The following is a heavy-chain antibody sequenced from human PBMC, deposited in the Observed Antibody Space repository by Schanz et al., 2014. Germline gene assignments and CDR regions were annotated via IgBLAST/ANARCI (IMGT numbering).Heavy chain of an antibody. CDR2: IYHSGST. CDR1: GGSISSGGYS. Sequence: QVQLQESGPGLVKPSETLSLTCAVSGGSISSGGYSWSWIRQPPGKGLEWIGNIYHSGSTYYNPSLKSRVTISVDRSKNPSPLKLSSVTAADTAVYYCARDSPEGNWFDPWGQGTLVTVSS. J-gene: IGHJ5*02. V-gene: IGHV4-30-2*01. CDR3: ARDSPEGNWFDP.